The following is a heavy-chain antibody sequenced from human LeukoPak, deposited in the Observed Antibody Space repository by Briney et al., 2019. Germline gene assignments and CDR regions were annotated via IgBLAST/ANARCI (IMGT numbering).Heavy chain of an antibody. CDR1: GFTFSSYA. J-gene: IGHJ6*02. CDR2: ISSSSSYI. Sequence: GGSLRLSCAASGFTFSSYAMNWVRQAPRKGLEWVSSISSSSSYIYYADSVKGRFTISRDNTKNSLYLQMNSLRAEDTAVYYCARGLLLSDNTHIVVVPAASPRYYYYGMDVWGQGTTVTVSS. D-gene: IGHD2-2*01. CDR3: ARGLLLSDNTHIVVVPAASPRYYYYGMDV. V-gene: IGHV3-21*01.